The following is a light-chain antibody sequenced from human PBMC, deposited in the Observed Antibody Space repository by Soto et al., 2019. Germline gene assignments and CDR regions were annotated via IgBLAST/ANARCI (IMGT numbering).Light chain of an antibody. CDR3: QQYSSSPPEST. V-gene: IGKV3-20*01. CDR2: GAS. Sequence: EIVLTQSPGTLSVSPGERVTLSCRASQSVNSNYLAWYQQRPGQAPRLLIFGASYRATGIPDRFSGSGSGTDFTLTISRLEPEDFAVYYCQQYSSSPPESTFGPGTKVDIK. J-gene: IGKJ3*01. CDR1: QSVNSNY.